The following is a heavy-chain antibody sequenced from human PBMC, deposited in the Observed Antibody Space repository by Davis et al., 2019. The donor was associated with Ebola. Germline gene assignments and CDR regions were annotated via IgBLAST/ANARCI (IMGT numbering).Heavy chain of an antibody. D-gene: IGHD1-14*01. CDR2: IYPGDSDT. CDR1: GYSFANYW. CDR3: ARVGRLSPDYNHYVMDV. V-gene: IGHV5-51*01. J-gene: IGHJ6*02. Sequence: GESLKISCKGSGYSFANYWIGWVRQMPGKGLEWMGIIYPGDSDTRYNPSLQGQVTISADKSISTAYLQWSSLKATDTAMYYCARVGRLSPDYNHYVMDVWGQGTTVTVSS.